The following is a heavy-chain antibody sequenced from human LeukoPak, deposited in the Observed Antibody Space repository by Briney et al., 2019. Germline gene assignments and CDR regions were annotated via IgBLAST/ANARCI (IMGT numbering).Heavy chain of an antibody. J-gene: IGHJ4*02. V-gene: IGHV4-39*01. CDR2: IYYSGST. Sequence: PSETLSLTCTVSGGSISSSSYYWGWIRQPPGKGLEWIGSIYYSGSTYYNPSLESRVTISVDTSKNQFSLKLSSVTAADTAVYYCARQADYYGSGSYRIAYFDYWGQGTLVTVSS. CDR3: ARQADYYGSGSYRIAYFDY. D-gene: IGHD3-10*01. CDR1: GGSISSSSYY.